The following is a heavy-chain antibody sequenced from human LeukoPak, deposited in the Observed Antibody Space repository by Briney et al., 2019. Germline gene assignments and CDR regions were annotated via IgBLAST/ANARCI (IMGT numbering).Heavy chain of an antibody. CDR1: GFTFSSYG. V-gene: IGHV3-33*06. CDR3: ANTYCDTSGYHYLDY. D-gene: IGHD3-22*01. Sequence: SGGSLRLSCAASGFTFSSYGMHWVRQAPGKGLEWVAVIWYDGSNKYYADSVKGRFTISRDNSKNTLYLQMNSLRAEDTAVYYCANTYCDTSGYHYLDYWGQGTLVTVSS. CDR2: IWYDGSNK. J-gene: IGHJ4*02.